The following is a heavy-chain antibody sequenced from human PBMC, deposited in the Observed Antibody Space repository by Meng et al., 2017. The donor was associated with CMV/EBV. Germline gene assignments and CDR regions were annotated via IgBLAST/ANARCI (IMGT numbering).Heavy chain of an antibody. Sequence: GESLKISCAASGFTFSDYYMSWIRQAPGKGLEWVSYISSSGSTIYYADSVKGRFTISRDNAKNSLYLQMNSLRAEDTAVYYCANRWFSYDSSGYPLPYYYYDMDVWGQGTTVTVSS. CDR3: ANRWFSYDSSGYPLPYYYYDMDV. CDR1: GFTFSDYY. D-gene: IGHD3-22*01. CDR2: ISSSGSTI. J-gene: IGHJ6*02. V-gene: IGHV3-11*04.